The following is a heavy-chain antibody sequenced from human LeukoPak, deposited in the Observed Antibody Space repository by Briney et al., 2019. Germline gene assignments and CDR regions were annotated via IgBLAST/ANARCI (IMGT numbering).Heavy chain of an antibody. J-gene: IGHJ5*02. Sequence: PSQTLSLTCTVSGGSISSDSYYWSWIRQPAGEGLEWIGRIYTSGSTNYNPSLKSRVTISVDTSKNQFSLKLSSVTAADTAVYYCVVQLLPSWFDPWGQGTLVTVSS. D-gene: IGHD2-15*01. CDR2: IYTSGST. CDR1: GGSISSDSYY. CDR3: VVQLLPSWFDP. V-gene: IGHV4-61*02.